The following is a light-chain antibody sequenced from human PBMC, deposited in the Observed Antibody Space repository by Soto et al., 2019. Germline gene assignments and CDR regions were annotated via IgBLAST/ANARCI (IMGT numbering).Light chain of an antibody. CDR2: AAS. J-gene: IGKJ1*01. CDR1: QGISRY. Sequence: IQLTQSPSSLPASVCDSVTITFRASQGISRYLAWYQQKPGRAPKLLISAASTLQSGVPSRFSGSGSGTEFTLTISSLQPDDFATYYCQQYNSYFWTFGQGTKVDIK. V-gene: IGKV1-9*01. CDR3: QQYNSYFWT.